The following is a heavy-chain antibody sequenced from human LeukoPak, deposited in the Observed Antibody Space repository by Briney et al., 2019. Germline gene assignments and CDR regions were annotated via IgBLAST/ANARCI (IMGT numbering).Heavy chain of an antibody. CDR1: GFTFSSYA. D-gene: IGHD4-17*01. CDR3: AKDITVTTRSIPSY. V-gene: IGHV3-23*01. CDR2: ISGSGGST. Sequence: QSGGSLRLSCAASGFTFSSYAMSWVRQAPGKGLEWVSAISGSGGSTYYADSVKGRFTISRDNSKNTLYLQMNSLRAEDTAVYYCAKDITVTTRSIPSYWGQGTLVTVSS. J-gene: IGHJ4*02.